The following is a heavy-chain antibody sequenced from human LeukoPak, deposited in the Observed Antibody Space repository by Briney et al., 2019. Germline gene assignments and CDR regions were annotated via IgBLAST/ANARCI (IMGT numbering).Heavy chain of an antibody. Sequence: GGSLRLSCAASGFTVSSNYMSWVRQAPGKGLEWVSVIYSGGSTYYADSVKGRFTISRDNSKNTLYLQMNSLRAEDTAVYYCARVGGYYYDSSGYLDYWGQGTLLTVSS. D-gene: IGHD3-22*01. CDR1: GFTVSSNY. V-gene: IGHV3-53*01. CDR2: IYSGGST. J-gene: IGHJ4*02. CDR3: ARVGGYYYDSSGYLDY.